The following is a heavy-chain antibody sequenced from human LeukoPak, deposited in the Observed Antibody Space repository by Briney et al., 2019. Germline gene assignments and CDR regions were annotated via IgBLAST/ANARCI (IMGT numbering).Heavy chain of an antibody. J-gene: IGHJ3*02. D-gene: IGHD1-1*01. CDR3: ARDWQLPSGPDVFDI. CDR2: INPNSGGT. CDR1: GYTFTSYG. Sequence: ASVKVSCKASGYTFTSYGISWVRQAPGQGLEWMGWINPNSGGTNYAQKFQGRVTMATDTFTSTASMELWSLRSDDTAVYYCARDWQLPSGPDVFDIWGQGTVVIVSS. V-gene: IGHV1-18*01.